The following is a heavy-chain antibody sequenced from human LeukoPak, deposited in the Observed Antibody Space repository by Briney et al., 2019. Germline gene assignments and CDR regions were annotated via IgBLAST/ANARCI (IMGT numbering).Heavy chain of an antibody. J-gene: IGHJ5*02. D-gene: IGHD6-19*01. CDR3: AKCSTSAYTTGWCSWIDP. CDR2: TVSRGTT. CDR1: GFTFSTYW. Sequence: PGGSLRLSCSASGFTFSTYWMHWVRQAPGKGLEWVSSTVSRGTTQYADSVKGRFTVSRDTSKNTLYLQMNSLRADDTAVYYCAKCSTSAYTTGWCSWIDPWGQGTLVTVSS. V-gene: IGHV3-23*01.